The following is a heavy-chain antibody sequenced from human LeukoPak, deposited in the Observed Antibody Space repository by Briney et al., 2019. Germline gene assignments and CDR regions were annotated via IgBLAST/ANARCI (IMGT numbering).Heavy chain of an antibody. CDR3: ARRGYGDYAPFDY. CDR2: IYSGGST. V-gene: IGHV3-66*04. CDR1: GFVFSNYE. D-gene: IGHD4-17*01. Sequence: QPGGSLRLSCAASGFVFSNYEMNWVRQAPGKGLEWVSVIYSGGSTYYADSVKGRVTISRDNSKNTLYLQMNSLRAEDTAVYYCARRGYGDYAPFDYWGQGTLVTVSS. J-gene: IGHJ4*02.